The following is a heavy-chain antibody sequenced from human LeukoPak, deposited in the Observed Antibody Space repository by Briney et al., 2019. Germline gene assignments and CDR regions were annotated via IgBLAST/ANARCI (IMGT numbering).Heavy chain of an antibody. Sequence: GGSLRLSCAASGFTFSSYAMSWVRQAPGKGLEWVSAIGGSGGGTYYADSVKGRFTISRDNSKNTLYLQMNSLRAEDTAVYYCAKGFTTIAAAGTNWFDPWGQGTLVTVSS. CDR1: GFTFSSYA. CDR2: IGGSGGGT. CDR3: AKGFTTIAAAGTNWFDP. V-gene: IGHV3-23*01. J-gene: IGHJ5*02. D-gene: IGHD6-13*01.